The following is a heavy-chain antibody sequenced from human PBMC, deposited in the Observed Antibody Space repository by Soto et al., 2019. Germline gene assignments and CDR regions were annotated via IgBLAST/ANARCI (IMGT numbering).Heavy chain of an antibody. V-gene: IGHV4-31*02. CDR3: ARDRYDLNNWFDP. J-gene: IGHJ5*02. Sequence: SETLSLTCTVSGGSISSGGYYWSWIRQHPGKGLEWIGYIYYSGSTYYNPSLKSRVTISVDTSKNQFSLKLSSVTAADTAVYYCARDRYDLNNWFDPWGQGTLVTVSS. CDR2: IYYSGST. CDR1: GGSISSGGYY. D-gene: IGHD3-16*02.